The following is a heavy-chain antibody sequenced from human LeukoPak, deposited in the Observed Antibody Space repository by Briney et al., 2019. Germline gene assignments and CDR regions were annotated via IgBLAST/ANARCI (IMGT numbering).Heavy chain of an antibody. D-gene: IGHD1-7*01. CDR3: AKDGDSGTAYYYYYMDV. Sequence: GGSLRLSCAASGFTFSSYGMHWARQAPGKGLEWVAVIWYDGSNIYYADSVRGRFTISRDNSKNTLFLQMNGLRAEDTAVYYCAKDGDSGTAYYYYYMDVWGKGTTVDVFS. J-gene: IGHJ6*03. CDR1: GFTFSSYG. CDR2: IWYDGSNI. V-gene: IGHV3-33*06.